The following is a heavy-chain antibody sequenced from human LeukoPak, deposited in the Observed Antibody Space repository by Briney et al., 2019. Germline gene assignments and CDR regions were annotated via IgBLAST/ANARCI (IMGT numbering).Heavy chain of an antibody. J-gene: IGHJ4*02. Sequence: ASVKVSCKASGYIFTSYYMHWVRQAPGQGLEWMGIINPSGGSTSNAQKVQGRVTMTRDTSTSTVYMELSSLRSEDTAVYYCARDESSGYSGDYWGQGTLVTVSS. CDR1: GYIFTSYY. CDR3: ARDESSGYSGDY. D-gene: IGHD3-22*01. V-gene: IGHV1-46*01. CDR2: INPSGGST.